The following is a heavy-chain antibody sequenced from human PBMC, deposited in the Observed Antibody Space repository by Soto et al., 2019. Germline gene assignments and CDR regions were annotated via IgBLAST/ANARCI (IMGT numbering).Heavy chain of an antibody. J-gene: IGHJ5*02. CDR2: IHLSGST. CDR3: ARVPSP. Sequence: PSETLSLTCVVSGASMNNDNWWNWVRQPPGKGLEWIGEIHLSGSTYYNPSLKSRVTISVDRSKNQFSLKLSSVTAADTAVYYCARVPSPWGQGTLVTVSS. V-gene: IGHV4-4*02. CDR1: GASMNNDNW.